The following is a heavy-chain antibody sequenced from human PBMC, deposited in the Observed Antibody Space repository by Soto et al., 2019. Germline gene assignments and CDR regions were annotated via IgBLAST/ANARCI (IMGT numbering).Heavy chain of an antibody. V-gene: IGHV1-69*01. CDR2: IIPIIATA. D-gene: IGHD4-4*01. J-gene: IGHJ6*02. CDR3: ARAERPAPEAGVSTFYYYNLDV. Sequence: QVQLVQSGAEVKKPGSSVKVSCKASGGPFSRYAISWVRQAPGQGLEWMGGIIPIIATANYAQKFQGRVTITADESTSTAYRELSSLRSEDTAVYFCARAERPAPEAGVSTFYYYNLDVWGQGTTVTVSS. CDR1: GGPFSRYA.